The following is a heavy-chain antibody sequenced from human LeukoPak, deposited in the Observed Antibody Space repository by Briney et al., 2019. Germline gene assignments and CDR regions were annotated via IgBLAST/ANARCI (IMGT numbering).Heavy chain of an antibody. V-gene: IGHV3-74*01. Sequence: GGSLRLSCAASGFTFSSYWMHWVRQAPGKGLVWVSRINSDGSSTSYADSVKGRFTISRDNAKNTLYLQMNSLRAEDTTVYYCARASWNRRDFDYWGQGTLVTVSS. CDR1: GFTFSSYW. CDR3: ARASWNRRDFDY. CDR2: INSDGSST. J-gene: IGHJ4*02. D-gene: IGHD1-1*01.